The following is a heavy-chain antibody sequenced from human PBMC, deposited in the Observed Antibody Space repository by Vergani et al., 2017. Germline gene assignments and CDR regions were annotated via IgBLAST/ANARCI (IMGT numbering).Heavy chain of an antibody. CDR1: GFTFSSYD. CDR3: AKDFDILTGYNYGMDV. V-gene: IGHV3-13*01. J-gene: IGHJ6*02. D-gene: IGHD3-9*01. Sequence: EVQLVESGGGLIQPGGSLRLSCAASGFTFSSYDMHWVRQATGKGLEWVSAIGTAGDTYYPGSVKGRFTISRENAKNSLYLQMNSLRAEDTALYYCAKDFDILTGYNYGMDVWGQGTTVTVSS. CDR2: IGTAGDT.